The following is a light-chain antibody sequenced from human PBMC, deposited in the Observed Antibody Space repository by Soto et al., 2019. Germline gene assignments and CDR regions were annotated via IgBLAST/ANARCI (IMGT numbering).Light chain of an antibody. CDR2: AAS. J-gene: IGKJ1*01. V-gene: IGKV1-39*01. Sequence: DILMTQSPSSLSASIGDRVTISCRTSQTVSTYLNWYQHKPGRGPTLLIYAASSLQSGVPSRFTGSGSGTDFTLTIGSLQPEDFATYYCQQTYSSTWTFGQGTKVDIX. CDR3: QQTYSSTWT. CDR1: QTVSTY.